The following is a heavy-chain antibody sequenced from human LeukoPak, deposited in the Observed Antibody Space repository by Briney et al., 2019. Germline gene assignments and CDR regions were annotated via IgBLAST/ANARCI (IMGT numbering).Heavy chain of an antibody. CDR1: GFTFRDYY. D-gene: IGHD1-1*01. J-gene: IGHJ6*03. CDR2: ISSSGSTI. Sequence: GGSLRLSCAASGFTFRDYYMRWIRQAPGKGLEWVSYISSSGSTIYYADSVKGRFTISRDNAKNSLYLQMNSLRAEDTAVYYCARDLTTLYYYYYYYMDVWGKGTTVTVSS. V-gene: IGHV3-11*04. CDR3: ARDLTTLYYYYYYYMDV.